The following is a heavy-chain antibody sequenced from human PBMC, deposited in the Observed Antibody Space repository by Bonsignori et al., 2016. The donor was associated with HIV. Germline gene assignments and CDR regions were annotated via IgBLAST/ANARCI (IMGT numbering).Heavy chain of an antibody. CDR3: ARDFGVAFDI. V-gene: IGHV3-53*01. Sequence: VRQAPGKGLEWVSVIYSGDSKLYADSVKGRFTISRDNSKNTVYLQMNSLRAEDTAVYYCARDFGVAFDIWGQGTMVTVSS. CDR2: IYSGDSK. J-gene: IGHJ3*02. D-gene: IGHD2-8*01.